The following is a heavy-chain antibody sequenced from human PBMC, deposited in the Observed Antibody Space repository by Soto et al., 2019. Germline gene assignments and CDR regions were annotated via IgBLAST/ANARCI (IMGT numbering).Heavy chain of an antibody. CDR3: ARVPRDCGGDCYSGSTIDY. CDR2: ISGYNGNT. V-gene: IGHV1-18*01. J-gene: IGHJ4*02. Sequence: GASVKVSCKASGYTFISYGISWVRQAPGQGLECMGWISGYNGNTNYAQKLQGRVTMTTDTSTSTAYMELRSLRSDDTAVYYCARVPRDCGGDCYSGSTIDYWGQGTLVTVSS. CDR1: GYTFISYG. D-gene: IGHD2-21*01.